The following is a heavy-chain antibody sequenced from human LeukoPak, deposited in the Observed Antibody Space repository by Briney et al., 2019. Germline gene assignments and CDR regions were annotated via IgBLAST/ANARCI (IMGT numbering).Heavy chain of an antibody. V-gene: IGHV3-30*03. Sequence: GGSLRLSCAASGFTVSSFGMHWVRQAPGKGLEWVAVISYDGSNKYYADSVKGRFTISRDNSQNTLYLQMNSLRLEDTAVYYCGRLMGGYDSYFYGMDVWGQGTTVTVSS. CDR3: GRLMGGYDSYFYGMDV. J-gene: IGHJ6*02. D-gene: IGHD5-12*01. CDR2: ISYDGSNK. CDR1: GFTVSSFG.